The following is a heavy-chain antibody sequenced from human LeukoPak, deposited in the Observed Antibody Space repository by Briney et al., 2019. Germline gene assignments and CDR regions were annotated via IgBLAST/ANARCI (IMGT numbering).Heavy chain of an antibody. J-gene: IGHJ4*02. V-gene: IGHV4-31*03. D-gene: IGHD6-13*01. CDR3: ARGAYSGSWYFNY. CDR1: GGSFNSGGYY. CDR2: IFYSGST. Sequence: SQTLSLTCTVSGGSFNSGGYYWSWIHQHPGKGLEWIGYIFYSGSTYYNPSLKSRLTISMDTSRNQFSLSLSSVTAADTAVYYCARGAYSGSWYFNYWGQGTLVTVSS.